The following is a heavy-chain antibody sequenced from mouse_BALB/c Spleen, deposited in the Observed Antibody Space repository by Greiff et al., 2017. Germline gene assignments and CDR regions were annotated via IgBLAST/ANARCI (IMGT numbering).Heavy chain of an antibody. J-gene: IGHJ2*01. CDR1: GYTFTSYW. CDR3: ARRGSSQYYFDY. D-gene: IGHD1-1*01. CDR2: IYPGDGDT. Sequence: VQLVESGAELARPGASVKLSCKASGYTFTSYWMQWVKQRPGQGLEWIGAIYPGDGDTRYTQKFKGKATLTADKSSSTAYMQLSSLASEDSAVYYCARRGSSQYYFDYWGQGTTLTVSS. V-gene: IGHV1-87*01.